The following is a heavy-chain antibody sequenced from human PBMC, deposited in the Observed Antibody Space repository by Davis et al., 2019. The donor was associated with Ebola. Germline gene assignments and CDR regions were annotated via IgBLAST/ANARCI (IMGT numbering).Heavy chain of an antibody. V-gene: IGHV1-18*01. J-gene: IGHJ6*04. Sequence: ASVKVSCTASGYTFTSYGISWVRQAPGQGLEWMGWISAYNGNTNYAQKLQGRVTMTTDTSTSTAYMELRSLRSDDTAVYYCARGSGGIAARPPVGMDVWGKGTTVTVSS. CDR1: GYTFTSYG. CDR3: ARGSGGIAARPPVGMDV. D-gene: IGHD6-6*01. CDR2: ISAYNGNT.